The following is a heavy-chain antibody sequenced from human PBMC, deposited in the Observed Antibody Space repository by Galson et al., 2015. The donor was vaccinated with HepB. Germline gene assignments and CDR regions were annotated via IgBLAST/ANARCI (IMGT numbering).Heavy chain of an antibody. D-gene: IGHD3-16*01. CDR3: AKTLGWGSWYFDL. CDR2: IEPTGDA. V-gene: IGHV3-13*04. Sequence: SLRLSCAASGFTFSSYDMHWVRQSTGKGLEWVSTIEPTGDAYYSDSVKGRFTISRENAKKSLNLQMNSLRAGDTAVYFCAKTLGWGSWYFDLWGRGALVTVSS. J-gene: IGHJ2*01. CDR1: GFTFSSYD.